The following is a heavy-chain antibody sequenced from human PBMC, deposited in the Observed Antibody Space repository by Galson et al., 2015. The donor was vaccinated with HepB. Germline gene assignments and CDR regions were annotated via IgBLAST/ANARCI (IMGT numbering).Heavy chain of an antibody. Sequence: SVKVSCKASGYTFTGYYMHWVRQASGQGFEWMGRINPNSGGTNYAQKFQGRVTMTRDTSISTAYMELSRLRSDDTVVYYCARDMSPMVRGVIINGLDYWGQGTLVTVSS. D-gene: IGHD3-10*01. CDR3: ARDMSPMVRGVIINGLDY. CDR2: INPNSGGT. J-gene: IGHJ4*02. CDR1: GYTFTGYY. V-gene: IGHV1-2*05.